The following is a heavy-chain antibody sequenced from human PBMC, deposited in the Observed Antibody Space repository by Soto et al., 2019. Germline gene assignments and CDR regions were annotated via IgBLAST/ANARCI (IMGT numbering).Heavy chain of an antibody. CDR3: ARQRVEMATITFDY. CDR2: IYYSGST. Sequence: QVQLQESGPGLVKPSETLSLTCTVSGGSISSYYWSWIRQPPGKGLEWIGYIYYSGSTNYNPSLKSRVTKSVDPSKNPCARKLSSVTAADTAGYYGARQRVEMATITFDYWGQGTLVTVSS. V-gene: IGHV4-59*08. J-gene: IGHJ4*02. D-gene: IGHD5-12*01. CDR1: GGSISSYY.